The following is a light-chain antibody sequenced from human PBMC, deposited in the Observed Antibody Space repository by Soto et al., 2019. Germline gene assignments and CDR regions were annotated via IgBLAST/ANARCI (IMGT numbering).Light chain of an antibody. CDR3: SSYAGSDNYV. V-gene: IGLV2-8*01. CDR2: EVS. J-gene: IGLJ1*01. Sequence: QSVLTQPASVSGSPGQSITISCTGTSSDVGGYTYVSWYQQHPGKAPEVMIYEVSKRPSGVPDRFSGSKSGNTASLTVSGLQAEDEADYYCSSYAGSDNYVFGTGTKATVL. CDR1: SSDVGGYTY.